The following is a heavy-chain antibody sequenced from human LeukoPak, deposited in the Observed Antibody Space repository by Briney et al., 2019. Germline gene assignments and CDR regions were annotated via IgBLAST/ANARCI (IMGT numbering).Heavy chain of an antibody. CDR1: GFTSSRYG. V-gene: IGHV3-30*18. D-gene: IGHD6-13*01. J-gene: IGHJ4*02. CDR2: ISYDGSNK. CDR3: AKAFRAAAGNCGSDY. Sequence: RSPRLSRAASGFTSSRYGMHWVRQAPGKGLEWVAVISYDGSNKDYAESVKGRVTISRDNSKNTLYLQMGSLRAEETAVYYCAKAFRAAAGNCGSDYWGQGALVTVSS.